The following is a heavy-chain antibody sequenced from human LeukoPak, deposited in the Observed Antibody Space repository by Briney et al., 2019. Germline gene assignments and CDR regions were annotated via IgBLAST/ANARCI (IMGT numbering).Heavy chain of an antibody. D-gene: IGHD2/OR15-2a*01. CDR1: GFTFSNAW. CDR2: IKSKTDGGTT. J-gene: IGHJ3*02. Sequence: GGSLRLSCAASGFTFSNAWMSWVRQAPGKGLEWVGRIKSKTDGGTTDYAAPVKGRFTISRDDSKNTLYLQMNSLKTEDTAVYHCTVSMTFGAFDIWGQGTMVTVSS. V-gene: IGHV3-15*01. CDR3: TVSMTFGAFDI.